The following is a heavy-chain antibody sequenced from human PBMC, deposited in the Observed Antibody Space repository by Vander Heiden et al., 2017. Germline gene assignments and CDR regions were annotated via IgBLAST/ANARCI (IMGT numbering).Heavy chain of an antibody. V-gene: IGHV3-23*01. Sequence: EVQLLESGGGLVQPGGSLRLSCAASGFTFSSYAMSWVRQAPGKGLEWVSAISGSGGSTYYADSVKGRFTISRDNSKNTLYLQMNSLRAEDTAVYYCAKHPYDIVTGYYYPFDYWGQGTLVTVSS. CDR3: AKHPYDIVTGYYYPFDY. J-gene: IGHJ4*02. CDR2: ISGSGGST. D-gene: IGHD3-9*01. CDR1: GFTFSSYA.